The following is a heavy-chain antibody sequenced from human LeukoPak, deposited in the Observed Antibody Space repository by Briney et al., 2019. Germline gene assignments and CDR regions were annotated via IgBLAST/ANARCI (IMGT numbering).Heavy chain of an antibody. Sequence: GESLKISCKASGYTFNNYWIGWVRQMPGKGLEWMGIIYPDDSETKYSPSFKGQVTMSVDKSITTAFLQWSSLKASDTAMYYCARQAYATRFDAFDIWGQGTMVTVSS. CDR2: IYPDDSET. CDR3: ARQAYATRFDAFDI. D-gene: IGHD2-15*01. V-gene: IGHV5-51*01. CDR1: GYTFNNYW. J-gene: IGHJ3*02.